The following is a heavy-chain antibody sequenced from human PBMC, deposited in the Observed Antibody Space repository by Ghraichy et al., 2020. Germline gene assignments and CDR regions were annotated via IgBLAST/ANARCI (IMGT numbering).Heavy chain of an antibody. CDR1: GFTFSSYW. J-gene: IGHJ4*02. Sequence: ETLSLTCAASGFTFSSYWMHWVRQAPGKGLVWVSRISSDGSSTTYADSVKGRFTISRDNAKNTLYLQMNSLRAEDTAVYYCAKPLYYYDSSGYSDWGQGTLVTVSS. V-gene: IGHV3-74*01. D-gene: IGHD3-22*01. CDR2: ISSDGSST. CDR3: AKPLYYYDSSGYSD.